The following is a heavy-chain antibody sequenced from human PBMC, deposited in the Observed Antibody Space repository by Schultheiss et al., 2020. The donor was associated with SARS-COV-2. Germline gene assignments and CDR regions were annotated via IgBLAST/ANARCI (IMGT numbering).Heavy chain of an antibody. CDR2: INPNSGGT. J-gene: IGHJ6*02. V-gene: IGHV1-2*02. CDR3: ARGGCSGGSCYYGMDV. Sequence: ASVKVSCKASGYTFTGYYMHWVRQAPGQGLEWMGWINPNSGGTNYAQKFQGRVTMTRDTSISTAYMELSRLRSDDTAVYYCARGGCSGGSCYYGMDVWGQGTTVTVSS. D-gene: IGHD2-15*01. CDR1: GYTFTGYY.